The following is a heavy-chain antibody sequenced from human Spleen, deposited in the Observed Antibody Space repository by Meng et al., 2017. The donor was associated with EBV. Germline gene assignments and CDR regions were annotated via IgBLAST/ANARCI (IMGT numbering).Heavy chain of an antibody. CDR2: INSGGDII. Sequence: VPLVECGGGLVKLGGSLRLSCATVGFDFSYYYMSWIRQAPGKGLEWVSYINSGGDIISYADSVKGRFTVSRDNSENSLFLQMNSLTVDDTAVYYCARGSRRLSGHYGYWGQGALVTVSS. J-gene: IGHJ4*02. V-gene: IGHV3-11*01. CDR1: GFDFSYYY. D-gene: IGHD4-17*01. CDR3: ARGSRRLSGHYGY.